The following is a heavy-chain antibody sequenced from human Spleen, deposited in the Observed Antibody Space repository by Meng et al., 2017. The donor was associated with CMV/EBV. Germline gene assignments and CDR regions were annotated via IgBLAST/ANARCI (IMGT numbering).Heavy chain of an antibody. J-gene: IGHJ4*02. D-gene: IGHD2-21*01. CDR3: ARDLWASSNLY. CDR2: ISSSSSYI. Sequence: GESLKISCAASGFTFSSYSMNWVRQAPGKGLEWVSSISSSSSYIYYADSVKGRFTISRDNAKNSLYLQMVSLRADDTAVYYCARDLWASSNLYWGQGTLVTVSS. V-gene: IGHV3-21*01. CDR1: GFTFSSYS.